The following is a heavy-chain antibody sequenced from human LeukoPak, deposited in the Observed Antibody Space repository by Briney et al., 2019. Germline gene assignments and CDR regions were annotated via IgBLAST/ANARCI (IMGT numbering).Heavy chain of an antibody. CDR3: VSFYETY. CDR2: ISGGGASR. CDR1: GFTFSNYA. Sequence: GGSLRLSCAASGFTFSNYAMNWVRQAPGKGLEWVSGISGGGASRDYADSVKGRFTISKDNAKNTVYLQMNSLRAEDTAVYYCVSFYETYWGRGTLVTVSS. V-gene: IGHV3-23*01. J-gene: IGHJ4*02. D-gene: IGHD2/OR15-2a*01.